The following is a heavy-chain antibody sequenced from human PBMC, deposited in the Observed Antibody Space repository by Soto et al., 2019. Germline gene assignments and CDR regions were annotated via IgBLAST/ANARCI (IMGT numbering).Heavy chain of an antibody. D-gene: IGHD3-10*01. Sequence: SVKVSCKASGGTFSSYTISWVRQAPGQGLEWMGRIIPILGIANYAQKFQGRVTITADKSTSTAYMELSSLRSEDTAVYYCARGGYYGSGSSNYYYYYMDVWGKGTTVTVSS. CDR3: ARGGYYGSGSSNYYYYYMDV. V-gene: IGHV1-69*02. CDR1: GGTFSSYT. J-gene: IGHJ6*03. CDR2: IIPILGIA.